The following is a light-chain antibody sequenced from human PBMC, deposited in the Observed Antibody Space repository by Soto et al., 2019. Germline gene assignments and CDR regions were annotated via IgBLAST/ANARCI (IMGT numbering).Light chain of an antibody. V-gene: IGLV1-47*01. CDR2: RNN. CDR3: AAWDDSLSGPRYV. CDR1: SSNIGSNY. J-gene: IGLJ1*01. Sequence: QSVLTQPPSASGTPGQRVTISCSGSSSNIGSNYVYWYQQLPGTAPKLLIYRNNQRPSGVPDRFSGSKSGTSASLAISGLRSEDEADYYCAAWDDSLSGPRYVFGTGTKVTVL.